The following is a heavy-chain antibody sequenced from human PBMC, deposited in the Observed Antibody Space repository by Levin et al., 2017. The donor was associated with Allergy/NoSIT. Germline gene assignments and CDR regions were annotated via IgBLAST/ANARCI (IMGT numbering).Heavy chain of an antibody. Sequence: GGSLRLSCAASGFMFRSYGMHWVRLAPGKGLEWVAVIWYDGSNKYYADSVKGRFTISRDNSKNTLYLQMNSLRAEDTAVYYCARDRGTGFCSSTSCPIGDYWGQGTLVTVSS. CDR2: IWYDGSNK. J-gene: IGHJ4*02. D-gene: IGHD2-2*01. CDR1: GFMFRSYG. CDR3: ARDRGTGFCSSTSCPIGDY. V-gene: IGHV3-33*01.